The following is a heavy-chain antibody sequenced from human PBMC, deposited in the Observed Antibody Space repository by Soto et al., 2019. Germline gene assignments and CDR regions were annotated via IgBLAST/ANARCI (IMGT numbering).Heavy chain of an antibody. V-gene: IGHV4-31*03. J-gene: IGHJ5*02. D-gene: IGHD6-13*01. Sequence: PSETLSLTCTLSGGSIDSGGYYWSWIRKDAKEGREWIGYIHNNGATYYNTSLKGRVSISAERAKTQFSLNVYSVNDAETGDYYCARGGAGSYCFDPWGPGVLVTVSS. CDR3: ARGGAGSYCFDP. CDR2: IHNNGAT. CDR1: GGSIDSGGYY.